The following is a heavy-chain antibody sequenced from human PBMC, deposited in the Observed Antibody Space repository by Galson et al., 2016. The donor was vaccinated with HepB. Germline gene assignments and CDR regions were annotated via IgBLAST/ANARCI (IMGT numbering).Heavy chain of an antibody. CDR2: ISCSGGRT. CDR1: GFRFSSYA. D-gene: IGHD3-10*01. V-gene: IGHV3-23*01. J-gene: IGHJ6*02. CDR3: AKDGYFASGSALYGMDV. Sequence: SLRLSCAASGFRFSSYAVSWVRQAPGKGLEWVSGISCSGGRTYYADSVKGRFTISRDNPKNTVYLQMNSLRVEDTALYYCAKDGYFASGSALYGMDVWGQGTTVTVSS.